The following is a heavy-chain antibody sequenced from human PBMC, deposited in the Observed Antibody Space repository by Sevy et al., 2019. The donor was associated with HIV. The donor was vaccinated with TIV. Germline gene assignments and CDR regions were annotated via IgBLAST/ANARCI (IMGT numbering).Heavy chain of an antibody. CDR1: GYTFTSYG. CDR3: ARDGLFAMIVALDAFDI. D-gene: IGHD3-22*01. V-gene: IGHV1-18*01. CDR2: ISAYNGNT. Sequence: ASVKVSCKASGYTFTSYGISWVRQAPGQGLEWMGWISAYNGNTNYAQKLQGRVTMTTDTSTSTAYMELRSLRSDDTAVYYHARDGLFAMIVALDAFDIWGQGTMVTVSS. J-gene: IGHJ3*02.